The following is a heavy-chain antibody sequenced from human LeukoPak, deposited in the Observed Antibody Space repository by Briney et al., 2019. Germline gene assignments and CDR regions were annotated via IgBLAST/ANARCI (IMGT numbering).Heavy chain of an antibody. V-gene: IGHV3-53*01. D-gene: IGHD3-16*01. CDR1: GFHVCSNY. CDR3: AKLWENDYGDF. Sequence: GGPLRLSCAASGFHVCSNYMLWVGQAPGKGLEWVSLIFSASYTFYADSVKGRFTISRDSSKNTLYLQMNSLRAEDTAVYYCAKLWENDYGDFWGQGTLVTVSS. CDR2: IFSASYT. J-gene: IGHJ4*02.